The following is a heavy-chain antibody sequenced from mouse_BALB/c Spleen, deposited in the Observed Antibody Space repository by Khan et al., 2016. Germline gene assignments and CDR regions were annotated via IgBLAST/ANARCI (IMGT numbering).Heavy chain of an antibody. CDR3: ARRDDGFDY. Sequence: EVQLQESGPGLVKPSQSLSLTCTVTGYSITSDYAWNWLRQFPGNKLEWMGYISYSGSTSYNPSLKSRISITRDTSKNQFFLQLNSVTTEDTAAYYCARRDDGFDYWGQGTTLTVSS. J-gene: IGHJ2*01. CDR1: GYSITSDYA. CDR2: ISYSGST. V-gene: IGHV3-2*02. D-gene: IGHD2-14*01.